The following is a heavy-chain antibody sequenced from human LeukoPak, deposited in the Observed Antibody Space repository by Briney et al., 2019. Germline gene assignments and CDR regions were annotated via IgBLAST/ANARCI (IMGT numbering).Heavy chain of an antibody. CDR2: ISSSSSTI. CDR3: ARGSTYYDSSGQVPFDY. J-gene: IGHJ4*02. CDR1: GFTVSSNY. D-gene: IGHD3-22*01. V-gene: IGHV3-48*01. Sequence: PGGSLRLSCAASGFTVSSNYMSWVRQAPGKGLEWASYISSSSSTIYYADSVKGRFTISRDNAKNSLYLQMNSLRAEDTAVYYCARGSTYYDSSGQVPFDYWGQGTLVTVSS.